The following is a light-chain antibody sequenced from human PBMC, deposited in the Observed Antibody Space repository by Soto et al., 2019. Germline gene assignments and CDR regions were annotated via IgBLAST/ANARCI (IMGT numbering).Light chain of an antibody. V-gene: IGLV2-11*01. CDR1: SIDVGGYNY. J-gene: IGLJ1*01. CDR3: CSYAGSYIYV. CDR2: DVT. Sequence: HSLLPNPHSISSSPAHSFTTSFTGTSIDVGGYNYVYWYQQHRDKAPKVMIYDVTKRPSGVPDRFSGSKSGNTASLTISGLQAEDEADYYCCSYAGSYIYVFGTG.